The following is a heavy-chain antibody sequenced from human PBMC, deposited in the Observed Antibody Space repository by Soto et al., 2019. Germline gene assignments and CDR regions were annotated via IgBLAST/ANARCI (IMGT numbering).Heavy chain of an antibody. V-gene: IGHV3-23*01. CDR3: AKAYSNSWPNDGCDP. Sequence: EVPLLESGGGWLQPGGSLRLSCAASGFTFSSYAMNWVRQAPGKGLEWVSGITGSGAGSYYSDSVKGRFTISRDNSKNALYLQMNSLRAEDTAVYYCAKAYSNSWPNDGCDPWGQGTLVTVSS. CDR1: GFTFSSYA. CDR2: ITGSGAGS. D-gene: IGHD6-13*01. J-gene: IGHJ5*02.